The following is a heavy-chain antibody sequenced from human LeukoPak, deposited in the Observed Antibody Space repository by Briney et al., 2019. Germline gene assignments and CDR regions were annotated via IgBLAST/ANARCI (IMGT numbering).Heavy chain of an antibody. D-gene: IGHD2-2*01. V-gene: IGHV3-64D*06. CDR1: GFTFSSYA. Sequence: GGSLRLSCSASGFTFSSYAMHWVRQAPGKGLEYVSAISSNGGSTYYADSGKGRFTISRDNSKNTLYLQMSSLRAEDTAVYYCVAHCSSTSCYLSFFDYWGQGTLVTVSS. J-gene: IGHJ4*02. CDR3: VAHCSSTSCYLSFFDY. CDR2: ISSNGGST.